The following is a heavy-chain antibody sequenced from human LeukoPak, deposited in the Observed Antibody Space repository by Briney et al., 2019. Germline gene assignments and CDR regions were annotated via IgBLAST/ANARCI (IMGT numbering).Heavy chain of an antibody. J-gene: IGHJ4*02. V-gene: IGHV3-7*01. CDR3: GRDRYYFDSSGYYSTDY. D-gene: IGHD3-22*01. Sequence: GGSLRLSCAASGFIFRGYWMSWVRQAPGTGLEWVANIRQDGSEKYYVDSVKGRFTISRDNAKTSLYLQMNSLRAEDTAVYFCGRDRYYFDSSGYYSTDYWGQGTLVTVSS. CDR1: GFIFRGYW. CDR2: IRQDGSEK.